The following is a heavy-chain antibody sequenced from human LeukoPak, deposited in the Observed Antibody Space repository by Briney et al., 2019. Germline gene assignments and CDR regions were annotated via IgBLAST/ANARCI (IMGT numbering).Heavy chain of an antibody. Sequence: VASVKVSCKTSGGTFSSNAISWVRQAPGQGLEWMGGIIPIFGTANYVQKFQGRVTFTADESTSTAYMELRSLRSDDTAVYYCARSVVTAIKPYSVDYWGQGTLVTVSS. J-gene: IGHJ4*02. CDR2: IIPIFGTA. V-gene: IGHV1-69*13. CDR3: ARSVVTAIKPYSVDY. D-gene: IGHD2-21*02. CDR1: GGTFSSNA.